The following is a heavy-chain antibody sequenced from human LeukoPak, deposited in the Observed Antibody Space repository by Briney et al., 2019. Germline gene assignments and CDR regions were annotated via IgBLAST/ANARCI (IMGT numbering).Heavy chain of an antibody. V-gene: IGHV3-30*02. CDR3: AKEAVTTAWNYFDY. CDR1: GFTFSSYG. CDR2: IRYDGSNK. Sequence: PGGSLRLSCAASGFTFSSYGMHWVRQAPGKGLEWVAFIRYDGSNKYYADSVKGRFTISRDNSKNTLYLQMNSLRAEDTAVYYCAKEAVTTAWNYFDYWGQGTLVTVSS. J-gene: IGHJ4*02. D-gene: IGHD4-11*01.